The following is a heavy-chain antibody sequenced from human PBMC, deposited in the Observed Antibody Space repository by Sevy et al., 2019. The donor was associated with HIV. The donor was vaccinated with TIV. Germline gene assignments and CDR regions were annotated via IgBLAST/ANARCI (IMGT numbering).Heavy chain of an antibody. J-gene: IGHJ4*02. Sequence: GGSLRLSCAASGFTFTTSGMHWVRQAPGRGLEWVAVISYDGTNQNYADSVKGRFIISRDNSKNTLSLQMNSLRTEDTAVYYCAKGAIVAVTASPNCFDYWGQGVLVTVSS. V-gene: IGHV3-30*18. CDR3: AKGAIVAVTASPNCFDY. D-gene: IGHD2-21*02. CDR1: GFTFTTSG. CDR2: ISYDGTNQ.